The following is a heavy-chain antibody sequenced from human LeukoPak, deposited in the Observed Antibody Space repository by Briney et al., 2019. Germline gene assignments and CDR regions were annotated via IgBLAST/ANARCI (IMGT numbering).Heavy chain of an antibody. Sequence: GGSLRLSCAASGFTVSDNYLSWVRPAPGKGLEWVSVMYSRGDTYYANSVKGRFTFSRDISKNTLYLQMNGLRVEDTAMYYCARDAPQVPAAGVLASWGQGTLVIVSS. D-gene: IGHD6-13*01. CDR3: ARDAPQVPAAGVLAS. J-gene: IGHJ5*02. CDR1: GFTVSDNY. V-gene: IGHV3-53*01. CDR2: MYSRGDT.